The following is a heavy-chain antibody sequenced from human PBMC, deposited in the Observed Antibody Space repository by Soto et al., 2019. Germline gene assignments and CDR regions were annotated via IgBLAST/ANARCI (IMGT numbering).Heavy chain of an antibody. V-gene: IGHV3-53*05. J-gene: IGHJ5*01. D-gene: IGHD6-19*01. CDR3: ARDTYSSGWYDS. CDR1: GFTVSSGY. CDR2: LFSGASS. Sequence: TGGSLRLSCAASGFTVSSGYIAWVRQAPGKGLEWISVLFSGASSYYADSVKGRFTISRDNSKNTLSLEMSSLRVEDTAVYFCARDTYSSGWYDSWGQGTLVTVSS.